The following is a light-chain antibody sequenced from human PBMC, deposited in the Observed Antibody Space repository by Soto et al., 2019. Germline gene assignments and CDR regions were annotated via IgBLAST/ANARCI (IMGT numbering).Light chain of an antibody. V-gene: IGKV1-5*01. CDR3: KQYNSYSKT. Sequence: DIQMTQSPSTLSASVGDRVKINWMESQSISSWLAWYQQKPGKAPKLLIYDASSFESGVPSRFSGSGSGTEFTLTISSLQPDDFATYYCKQYNSYSKTFGKGTKVDIK. CDR2: DAS. J-gene: IGKJ1*01. CDR1: QSISSW.